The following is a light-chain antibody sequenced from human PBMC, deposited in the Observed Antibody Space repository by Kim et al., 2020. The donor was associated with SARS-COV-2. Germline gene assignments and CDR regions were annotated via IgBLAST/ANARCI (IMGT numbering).Light chain of an antibody. V-gene: IGLV7-46*01. J-gene: IGLJ3*02. CDR3: FLAHNEDRV. Sequence: QAVVTQEPSLTVSPGGTVTFTCDSSTGAVTSGHYPYWFQQKPGQAPRTLIYDTSLKHSWTPARFSGSLLGGKAALTLSGAQAEDVAEYYCFLAHNEDRVFGGGTQLTVL. CDR2: DTS. CDR1: TGAVTSGHY.